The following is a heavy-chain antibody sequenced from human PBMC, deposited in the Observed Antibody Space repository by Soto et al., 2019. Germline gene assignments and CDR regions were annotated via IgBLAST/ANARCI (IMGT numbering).Heavy chain of an antibody. J-gene: IGHJ6*02. CDR3: ARPGGEAGGGYYYYGMDV. CDR2: IIPIFGTA. V-gene: IGHV1-69*13. D-gene: IGHD1-26*01. CDR1: VGTFSSYA. Sequence: SVKVSCKASVGTFSSYAISWVRQAPGQGLEWMGGIIPIFGTANYAQKFQGRVTITADESTSTAYMELSSLRSEDTAVYYCARPGGEAGGGYYYYGMDVWGQGTTVTVSS.